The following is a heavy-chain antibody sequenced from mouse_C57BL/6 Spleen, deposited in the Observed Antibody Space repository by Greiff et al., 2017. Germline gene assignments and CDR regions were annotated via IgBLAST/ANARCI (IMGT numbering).Heavy chain of an antibody. D-gene: IGHD4-1*01. J-gene: IGHJ2*01. CDR2: IDPSDSYT. CDR3: ARSWDDY. Sequence: QVQLQQPGAELVKPGASVKLSCKASGYTFTSYWMQWVKQRPGQGLEWIGEIDPSDSYTNYNQKFKGKATLTVDTSSSTAYMELRSLTSEDSAVYYCARSWDDYWGQGTTLTVSS. V-gene: IGHV1-50*01. CDR1: GYTFTSYW.